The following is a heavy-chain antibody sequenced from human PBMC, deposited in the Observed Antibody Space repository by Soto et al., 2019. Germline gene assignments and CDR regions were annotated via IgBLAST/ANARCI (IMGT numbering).Heavy chain of an antibody. V-gene: IGHV1-69*01. CDR3: ARDRGPSSGYYPYWFDP. J-gene: IGHJ5*02. CDR2: IIPIFGTA. CDR1: RGGFRSRS. Sequence: ARRGGFRSRSINSLRHAPRQGLEWMGGIIPIFGTANHAQRFQGRVTITADESTSTAYMELSSLRSEDTAVYYCARDRGPSSGYYPYWFDPWGQGTLVTVSS. D-gene: IGHD3-22*01.